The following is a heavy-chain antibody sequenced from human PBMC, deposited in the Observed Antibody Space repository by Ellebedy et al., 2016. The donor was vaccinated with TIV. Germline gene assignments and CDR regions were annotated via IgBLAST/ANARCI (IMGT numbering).Heavy chain of an antibody. CDR1: GGTFSTYA. CDR3: ARVRWATVARGVPFHYGMDV. CDR2: FLPMFGTA. V-gene: IGHV1-69*13. Sequence: GPSVKVSCKAFGGTFSTYALNWVRQAPGQGLEWIGAFLPMFGTATSAQKFQGRVTITADESMTTAYMDLSSLRSEDTAVYYCARVRWATVARGVPFHYGMDVWGQGTTVTVTS. D-gene: IGHD3-10*01. J-gene: IGHJ6*02.